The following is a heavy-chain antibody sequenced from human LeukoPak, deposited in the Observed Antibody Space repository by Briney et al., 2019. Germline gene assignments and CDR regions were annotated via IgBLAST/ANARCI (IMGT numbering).Heavy chain of an antibody. CDR3: ARETNYYGSGSYYY. V-gene: IGHV1-18*01. Sequence: ASVKVSCKASGYTFTSYGISWVRQAPGQGLEWMGWISAYNGNTNYAQELQGRVTMTADTSTSTAYMELRSLRSEDTAVYYCARETNYYGSGSYYYWGQGTLVTVSS. CDR1: GYTFTSYG. J-gene: IGHJ4*02. CDR2: ISAYNGNT. D-gene: IGHD3-10*01.